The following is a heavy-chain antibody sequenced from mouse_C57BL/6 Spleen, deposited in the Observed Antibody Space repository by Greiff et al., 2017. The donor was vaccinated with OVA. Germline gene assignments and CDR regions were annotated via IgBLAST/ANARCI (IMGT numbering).Heavy chain of an antibody. V-gene: IGHV1-82*01. CDR2: IYPGDGDT. Sequence: QVQLKQSGPELVKPGASVKISCKASGYAFSSSWMNWVKQRPGKGLEWIGRIYPGDGDTNYNGKFKGKAILTADKSSSTAYMQLSSLTSEDSAVYFCARSYSNYFYAMDYWGQGTSVTVSS. D-gene: IGHD2-5*01. CDR1: GYAFSSSW. CDR3: ARSYSNYFYAMDY. J-gene: IGHJ4*01.